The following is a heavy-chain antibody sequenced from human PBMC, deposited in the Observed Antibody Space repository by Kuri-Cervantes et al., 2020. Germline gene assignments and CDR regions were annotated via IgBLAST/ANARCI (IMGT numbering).Heavy chain of an antibody. Sequence: SETLSLTCIVSGYSISSGYYWGWIRQPPGKGLEWIGYIFCSGSTNYNPSLKSRVTISVDTSRNQFSLKLSSVTAADTAVYYCARRLAAAGNWFDPWGQGTLVTVSS. CDR2: IFCSGST. D-gene: IGHD6-13*01. J-gene: IGHJ5*02. CDR3: ARRLAAAGNWFDP. V-gene: IGHV4-38-2*02. CDR1: GYSISSGYY.